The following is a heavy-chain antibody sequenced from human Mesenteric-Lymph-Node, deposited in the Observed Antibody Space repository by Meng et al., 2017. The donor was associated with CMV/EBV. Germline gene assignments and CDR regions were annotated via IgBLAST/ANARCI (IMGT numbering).Heavy chain of an antibody. J-gene: IGHJ4*02. CDR2: INTYNGNT. Sequence: CKASGYTFPSYGISWVRQAPGQGLEWMGWINTYNGNTNFAQKFQGGVTMTADTSTDTAYMELRSLRSDDTAVYFCARDRNYGSGGRELWGQGTLVTVSS. CDR3: ARDRNYGSGGREL. CDR1: GYTFPSYG. D-gene: IGHD3-10*01. V-gene: IGHV1-18*01.